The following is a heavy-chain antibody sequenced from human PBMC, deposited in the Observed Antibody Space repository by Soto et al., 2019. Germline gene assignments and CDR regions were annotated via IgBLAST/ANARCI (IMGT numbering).Heavy chain of an antibody. J-gene: IGHJ4*02. CDR3: ARVRGPAGKRYFDY. D-gene: IGHD6-13*01. CDR2: TYYSGST. V-gene: IGHV4-59*01. CDR1: GGSMIAYY. Sequence: PSETLSLTCTVSGGSMIAYYWNWMRQPPGKGLQWIGYTYYSGSTTYNPSLKSRVTISVDSSKNQFYLKLDSVTPADTAVYYCARVRGPAGKRYFDYWGPGTLVTVSS.